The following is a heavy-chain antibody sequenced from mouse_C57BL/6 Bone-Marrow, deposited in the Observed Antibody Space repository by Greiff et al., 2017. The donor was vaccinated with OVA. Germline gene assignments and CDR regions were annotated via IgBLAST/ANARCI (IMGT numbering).Heavy chain of an antibody. CDR2: TFYSGIT. CDR1: GFSINSDCY. Sequence: EVKLVESGPSLVRPSQTLSLTCTVTGFSINSDCYWIWIRQFPGNKLEYIGYTFYSGITYYNPSLESRTYITRDTSKNQFSLKLSSVTTEDTATYYCAGAYYSNYDYYAMDYWGQGTSVTVSS. D-gene: IGHD2-5*01. V-gene: IGHV3-3*01. CDR3: AGAYYSNYDYYAMDY. J-gene: IGHJ4*01.